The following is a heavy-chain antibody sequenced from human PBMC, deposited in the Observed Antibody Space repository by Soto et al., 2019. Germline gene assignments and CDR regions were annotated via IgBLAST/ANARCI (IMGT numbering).Heavy chain of an antibody. Sequence: GESLKISCKGSGYSFTSYWIGWVRQMPGKGLEWMGIIYPGDSDTRYSPSFQGQVTISADKSISTAYLQWSSLKASDTAMYYCARLYYDFWSGPTPYYYYYYMDVWGKGTTVTVSS. CDR3: ARLYYDFWSGPTPYYYYYYMDV. CDR1: GYSFTSYW. J-gene: IGHJ6*03. V-gene: IGHV5-51*01. CDR2: IYPGDSDT. D-gene: IGHD3-3*01.